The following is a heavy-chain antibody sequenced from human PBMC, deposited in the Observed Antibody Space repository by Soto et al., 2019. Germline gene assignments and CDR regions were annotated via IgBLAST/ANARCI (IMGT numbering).Heavy chain of an antibody. CDR1: GFTFSSYS. J-gene: IGHJ3*02. V-gene: IGHV3-48*01. CDR2: ISSSSSTI. Sequence: EVQLVESGGGLVQPGGSLRLSCAASGFTFSSYSMNWVRQAPGKGLEWVSYISSSSSTIYYADSVKGRFTISRDNAKNSLYLQMNSLRAEDTAVYYCARDIRYSGYDPKNDAFDIWGQGTMVTVSS. D-gene: IGHD5-12*01. CDR3: ARDIRYSGYDPKNDAFDI.